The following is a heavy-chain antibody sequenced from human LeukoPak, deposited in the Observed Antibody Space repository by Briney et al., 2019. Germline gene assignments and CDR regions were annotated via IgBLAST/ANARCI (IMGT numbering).Heavy chain of an antibody. D-gene: IGHD3-10*01. V-gene: IGHV3-48*04. Sequence: SGGSLRLSCAASGFTFSSYSMNWVRQAPGKGLEWVSYISSSGSTIYYADSVKGRFTISRDNAKNSLYLQMNSLRAEDTAVYYCARDPYGSGSYVEYYFDYWGQGTLVTVSS. J-gene: IGHJ4*02. CDR3: ARDPYGSGSYVEYYFDY. CDR1: GFTFSSYS. CDR2: ISSSGSTI.